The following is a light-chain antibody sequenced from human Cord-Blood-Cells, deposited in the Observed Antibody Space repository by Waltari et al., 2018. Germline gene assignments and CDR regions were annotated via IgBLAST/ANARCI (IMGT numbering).Light chain of an antibody. CDR2: AAS. J-gene: IGKJ4*01. CDR1: QSISSY. V-gene: IGKV1-39*01. CDR3: QQSYSTPLT. Sequence: DIQMTQSPSSLSASVGDRVTITCRASQSISSYLNGYQQKPGKAPKLLIYAASSLQSGVPSSFSGSGSGTDFTLTISSLQPEDFATYYCQQSYSTPLTFGGGTKVEIK.